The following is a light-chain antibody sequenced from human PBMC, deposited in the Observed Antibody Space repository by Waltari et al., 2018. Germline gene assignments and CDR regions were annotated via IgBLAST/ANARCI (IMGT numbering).Light chain of an antibody. Sequence: QSALTQPASVSGSPGPSITISCPGTSSDIASYNSVSWYQQYPGEAPKLIIYDVTSRPSGVSSRFSGSKSGHTAFLTISGLQAEDEADFFCSSYTTSWTYVFGTGTTVNVL. V-gene: IGLV2-14*03. J-gene: IGLJ1*01. CDR3: SSYTTSWTYV. CDR2: DVT. CDR1: SSDIASYNS.